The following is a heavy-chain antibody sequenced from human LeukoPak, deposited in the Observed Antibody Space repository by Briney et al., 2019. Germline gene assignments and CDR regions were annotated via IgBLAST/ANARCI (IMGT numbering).Heavy chain of an antibody. J-gene: IGHJ4*02. D-gene: IGHD4-17*01. CDR2: IIPKSGVT. CDR3: ARLANGDRNFDY. V-gene: IGHV1-2*06. CDR1: GYTFSDNY. Sequence: ASVKVSCKASGYTFSDNYMHWVRQAPGQGPQWMGRIIPKSGVTNYAQKFQGRVTMTRDTSISTAYMELSSLRSDDTAVYYCARLANGDRNFDYWGQGTLVTVSS.